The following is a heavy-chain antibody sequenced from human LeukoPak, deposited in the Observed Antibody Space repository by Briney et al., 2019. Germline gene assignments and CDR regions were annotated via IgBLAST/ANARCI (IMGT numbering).Heavy chain of an antibody. Sequence: QPGGSLRLSCAASGFTFSNYWMSWVRQAPGKGLEWVANIKPDGSEKYYVDSVKGRFTISRDNAKNSLYLRMNSLRAEDTAVYYCVNGYCSGGSCYSDDWFDPWGQGTLVTVSS. J-gene: IGHJ5*02. D-gene: IGHD2-15*01. V-gene: IGHV3-7*03. CDR1: GFTFSNYW. CDR3: VNGYCSGGSCYSDDWFDP. CDR2: IKPDGSEK.